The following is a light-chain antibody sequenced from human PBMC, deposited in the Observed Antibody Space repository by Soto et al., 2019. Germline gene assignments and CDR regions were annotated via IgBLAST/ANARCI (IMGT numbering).Light chain of an antibody. CDR1: QSVSSSS. J-gene: IGKJ4*01. V-gene: IGKV3-20*01. Sequence: EIVLTQSPGTLSLSPGESATLSCRPSQSVSSSSLAWYQQKPGQAPRLLFLGVSNRAAGVPDRFGGSGSGTDFTLTISRLEPEDFAVYYCQQYGGSPLTFGGGTKVEIK. CDR2: GVS. CDR3: QQYGGSPLT.